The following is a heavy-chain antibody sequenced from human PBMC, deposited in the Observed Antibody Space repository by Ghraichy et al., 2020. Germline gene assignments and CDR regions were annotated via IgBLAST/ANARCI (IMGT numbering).Heavy chain of an antibody. CDR3: AADGTH. Sequence: SETPSLTCTVSGGSVNSDPYHWTWIRQPPGKGLEWIGYIYYTGNTDYNPSLKSRVTISVDTSKNQFSLKLTSVTAADTAVYYCAADGTHWGQGTLVTVSS. CDR2: IYYTGNT. CDR1: GGSVNSDPYH. V-gene: IGHV4-61*01. J-gene: IGHJ4*02.